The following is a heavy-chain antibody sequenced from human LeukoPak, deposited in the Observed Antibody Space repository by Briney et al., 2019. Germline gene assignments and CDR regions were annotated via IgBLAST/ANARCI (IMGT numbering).Heavy chain of an antibody. Sequence: PSETLSLTCAVYGGSFSGYYWSWIRQPPGKGLEWIGEINHSGSTIYNPSLKSRATISVDTSKNQFSLKLSSVTAADTAVYYCARASGATYLYWGQGTLVTVSS. CDR3: ARASGATYLY. D-gene: IGHD1-26*01. CDR2: INHSGST. CDR1: GGSFSGYY. V-gene: IGHV4-34*01. J-gene: IGHJ4*02.